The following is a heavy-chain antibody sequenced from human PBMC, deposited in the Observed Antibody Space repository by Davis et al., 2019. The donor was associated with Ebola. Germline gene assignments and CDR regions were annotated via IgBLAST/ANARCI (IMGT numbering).Heavy chain of an antibody. V-gene: IGHV1-3*01. CDR3: AFGDYPGMDV. CDR1: GYTFAKYA. J-gene: IGHJ6*04. D-gene: IGHD3-10*01. Sequence: ASVKVSCKASGYTFAKYAMHWVRQAPGQSLEWMGWINAGNGHTQYSQKFQGRVTITRDTSANIVYMELNVLRSEDTAVYYCAFGDYPGMDVWGKGTTVTVSS. CDR2: INAGNGHT.